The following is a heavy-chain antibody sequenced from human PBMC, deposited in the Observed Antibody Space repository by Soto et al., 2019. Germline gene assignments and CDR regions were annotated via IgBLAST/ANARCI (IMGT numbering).Heavy chain of an antibody. CDR3: ARSGYSSGWDHWYFDL. CDR1: GYTFINYG. V-gene: IGHV1-3*01. D-gene: IGHD6-19*01. J-gene: IGHJ2*01. Sequence: ASVKVSCKASGYTFINYGIHWVRQAPGQRLEWMGWINAGNGNTKYSQNFQDRVTITRDTSASTAYMELSSLRSEETAVFYCARSGYSSGWDHWYFDLWGRGTLVTVSS. CDR2: INAGNGNT.